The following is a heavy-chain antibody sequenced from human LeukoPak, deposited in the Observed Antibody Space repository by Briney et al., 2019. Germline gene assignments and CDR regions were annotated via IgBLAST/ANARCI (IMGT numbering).Heavy chain of an antibody. J-gene: IGHJ6*04. V-gene: IGHV3-21*01. CDR1: GFTFSSYS. CDR3: ARGKKKLWFGELPPNYYYGMDV. D-gene: IGHD3-10*01. Sequence: GGSLRLSCAASGFTFSSYSMNWVRQAPGKGLEWVSSISSSSSYIYYADSVKGRFTISRDNAKNSLYLQMNSLRAEDTAVYYCARGKKKLWFGELPPNYYYGMDVWGKGTTVTVSS. CDR2: ISSSSSYI.